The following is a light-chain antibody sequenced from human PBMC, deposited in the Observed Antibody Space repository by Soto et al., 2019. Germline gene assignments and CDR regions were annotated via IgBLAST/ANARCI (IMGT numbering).Light chain of an antibody. Sequence: QSALTQPASVSGSPGQSITISCTGTSSDVGSYNYVSWYQQHPGKAPNLMIYEVSNRPSGVSNRFSGSKSGNTASLTISGLQAEDEANYYCSSYTRISTRVFGGGTQLTVL. CDR3: SSYTRISTRV. V-gene: IGLV2-14*01. CDR2: EVS. CDR1: SSDVGSYNY. J-gene: IGLJ3*02.